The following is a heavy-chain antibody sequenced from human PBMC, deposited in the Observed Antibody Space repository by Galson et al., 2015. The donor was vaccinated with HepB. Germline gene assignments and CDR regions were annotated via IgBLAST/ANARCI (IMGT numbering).Heavy chain of an antibody. V-gene: IGHV1-2*06. D-gene: IGHD6-13*01. CDR1: GYTFTDYH. Sequence: SVKVSCKASGYTFTDYHLHWVRQAPGQGLEWMGRIKSKSGGTNYSQKFQDRVAMTRDTSINTAYMELSSLRPDDTAIYFCARVGSSWYFESWGQGTLVTVPS. CDR3: ARVGSSWYFES. CDR2: IKSKSGGT. J-gene: IGHJ4*02.